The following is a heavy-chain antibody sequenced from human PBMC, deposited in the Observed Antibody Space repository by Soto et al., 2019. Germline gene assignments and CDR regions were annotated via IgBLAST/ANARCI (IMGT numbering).Heavy chain of an antibody. CDR3: ARKEPKTGEYSC. D-gene: IGHD2-21*01. CDR1: GFIFSSYS. CDR2: ISSSSNTI. J-gene: IGHJ4*02. Sequence: PGGSLRLSCAASGFIFSSYSMNWVRQAPGKGLEWVSYISSSSNTIYYADSVKGRFTISRDNSKSTLYLQMNSLRAEDTAVYYCARKEPKTGEYSCWGQGSPVTVSS. V-gene: IGHV3-48*01.